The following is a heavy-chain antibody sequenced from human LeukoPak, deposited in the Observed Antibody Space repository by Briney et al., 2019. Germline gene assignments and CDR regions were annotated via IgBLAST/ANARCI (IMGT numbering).Heavy chain of an antibody. CDR3: ARGTITTVTDS. J-gene: IGHJ4*02. D-gene: IGHD4-17*01. CDR2: IYLRGNT. V-gene: IGHV4-4*02. CDR1: GGSISSSNW. Sequence: SETLSLTCTVSGGSISSSNWWTWVRQPPGKGLEWVGEIYLRGNTNYNPSLESRVTISVDESKTQLSLRLESVTAADTAVYYCARGTITTVTDSWGPGTLVTVSS.